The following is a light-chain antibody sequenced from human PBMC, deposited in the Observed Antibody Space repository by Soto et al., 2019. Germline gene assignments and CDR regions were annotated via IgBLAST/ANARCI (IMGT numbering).Light chain of an antibody. V-gene: IGLV3-21*02. CDR3: QVWDISSDPNYV. CDR1: NIGSKS. J-gene: IGLJ1*01. CDR2: DDR. Sequence: SYDLTQPPSVSVAPGQTASITCGGNNIGSKSVHWYQQKPGQAPVLVVFDDRDRPSGVPDRFSGSNSGHTATLTISRVEAGDEADYYCQVWDISSDPNYVFGTGTKLTVL.